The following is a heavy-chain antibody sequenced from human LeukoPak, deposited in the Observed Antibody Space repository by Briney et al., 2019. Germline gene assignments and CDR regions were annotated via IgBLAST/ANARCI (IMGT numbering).Heavy chain of an antibody. Sequence: PSETLSLTCTVSGGSISSYYWSWIRQPPGKGLEWIGYIYYSGSTNYNPSLKSRVTISVDTSKNQLSLKLTSVTAADTAVYHCARARAGYCSGGRCYGGNWFDPWGQGTLVTVSS. CDR2: IYYSGST. CDR1: GGSISSYY. D-gene: IGHD2-15*01. J-gene: IGHJ5*02. V-gene: IGHV4-59*08. CDR3: ARARAGYCSGGRCYGGNWFDP.